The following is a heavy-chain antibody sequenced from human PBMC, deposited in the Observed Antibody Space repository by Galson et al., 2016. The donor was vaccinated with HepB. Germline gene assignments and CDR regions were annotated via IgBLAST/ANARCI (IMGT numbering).Heavy chain of an antibody. V-gene: IGHV1-2*06. D-gene: IGHD2-15*01. Sequence: SVKVSCRVSGYTFTGYYIHWVRQAPGQGLEWMGRINPNSGGTNYARKFQGRVTMTRDTSISTAYMELTRLRSDDTAVYFCATGLSGGWFDPWGQGTLVTVSS. CDR2: INPNSGGT. CDR3: ATGLSGGWFDP. J-gene: IGHJ5*02. CDR1: GYTFTGYY.